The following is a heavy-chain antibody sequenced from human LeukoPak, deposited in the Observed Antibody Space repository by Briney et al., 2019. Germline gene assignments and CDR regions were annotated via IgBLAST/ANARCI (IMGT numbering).Heavy chain of an antibody. CDR2: ISSSSSYI. D-gene: IGHD3-10*01. J-gene: IGHJ4*02. Sequence: GGSLRLSCAASGFTFSSYSMNWVRQAPGKGLEWVSSISSSSSYIYYADSVKGRFTISRDNAKISLYLQMNSLRAEDTAVYYCARDSYGSGSYYTDYWGQGTLVTVSS. V-gene: IGHV3-21*01. CDR1: GFTFSSYS. CDR3: ARDSYGSGSYYTDY.